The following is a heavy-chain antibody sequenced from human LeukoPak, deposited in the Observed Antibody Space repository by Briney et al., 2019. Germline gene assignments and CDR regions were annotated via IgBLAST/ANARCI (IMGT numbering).Heavy chain of an antibody. CDR1: GGSFSGYY. CDR3: ARPNNWNPEGFDP. Sequence: SETLSLTCAVYGGSFSGYYWSWIRQPPGKGLEWIGEINHSGSTNYNPSLKSRVTISVDTSKNQFSLKLSSVTAADTAVYYCARPNNWNPEGFDPWGQGTLVTVSS. V-gene: IGHV4-34*01. CDR2: INHSGST. D-gene: IGHD1-20*01. J-gene: IGHJ5*02.